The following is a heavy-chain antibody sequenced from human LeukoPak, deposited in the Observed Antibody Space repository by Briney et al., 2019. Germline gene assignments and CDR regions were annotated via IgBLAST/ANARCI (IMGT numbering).Heavy chain of an antibody. Sequence: PSETLSLTCAVYGGSFSGYYWSWIRQPPGKGLEWIGEINHSGSTNYNPSLKSRVTISVDTSKNQFSLKLSSVTAADTAVYYCARLHTYSYGYLNWFDPWGQGTLVTVSS. D-gene: IGHD5-18*01. CDR2: INHSGST. CDR1: GGSFSGYY. V-gene: IGHV4-34*01. CDR3: ARLHTYSYGYLNWFDP. J-gene: IGHJ5*02.